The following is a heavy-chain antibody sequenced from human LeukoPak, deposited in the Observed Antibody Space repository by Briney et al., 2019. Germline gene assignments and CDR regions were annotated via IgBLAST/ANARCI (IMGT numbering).Heavy chain of an antibody. CDR3: ARDYGSSWSSTPGFYYCDH. CDR2: ISSSGSTI. Sequence: GGSLRLSCAASGFTFSDYYMSWIRQAPGKGLEWVSYISSSGSTIYYADSVKGRFTISRDNAKNSLYLQMNSLRAEDTGVYYCARDYGSSWSSTPGFYYCDHWGQGTLVTVSS. D-gene: IGHD6-13*01. CDR1: GFTFSDYY. V-gene: IGHV3-11*04. J-gene: IGHJ4*02.